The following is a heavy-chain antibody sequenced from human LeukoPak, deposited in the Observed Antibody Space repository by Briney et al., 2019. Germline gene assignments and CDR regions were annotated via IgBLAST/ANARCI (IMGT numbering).Heavy chain of an antibody. V-gene: IGHV3-23*01. Sequence: PGGSLRLSCAASEFTFTIYAMSWVRQAPGKGLEWVSAISSSGGSTYYADSVKGRFTISRDISKNTLYLQMNSLRAEDTAVYYCAKYYDSSDWGQGTLVTVSS. J-gene: IGHJ4*02. D-gene: IGHD3-22*01. CDR1: EFTFTIYA. CDR3: AKYYDSSD. CDR2: ISSSGGST.